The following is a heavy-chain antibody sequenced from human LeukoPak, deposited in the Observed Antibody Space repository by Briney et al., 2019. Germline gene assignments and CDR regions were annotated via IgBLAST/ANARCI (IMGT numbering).Heavy chain of an antibody. V-gene: IGHV3-33*01. CDR3: ARGAYCSGSCPGAFDI. Sequence: PGGSLRLSCVVSGFTFSSYGMHWVRQAPGKGLEWVALIWYDGSNKYYADSVKGRFTISRDNSKNTLYLQMNSLRAEDTAVYYCARGAYCSGSCPGAFDIWGQGTMVSVSS. D-gene: IGHD2-15*01. J-gene: IGHJ3*02. CDR1: GFTFSSYG. CDR2: IWYDGSNK.